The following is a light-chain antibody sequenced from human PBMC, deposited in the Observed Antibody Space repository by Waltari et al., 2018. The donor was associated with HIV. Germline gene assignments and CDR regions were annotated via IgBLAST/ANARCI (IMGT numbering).Light chain of an antibody. J-gene: IGLJ2*01. CDR1: SSDVGGYNY. Sequence: QSALTQPRSVSGSPGQSVTISCTGTSSDVGGYNYVSWYQQHPGKAPKLMIYDVSKRPSGVPDRFSGSKAGNTASLTISGLQAEDGADYYCCSYAGSVVFGGGTKLTVL. V-gene: IGLV2-11*01. CDR2: DVS. CDR3: CSYAGSVV.